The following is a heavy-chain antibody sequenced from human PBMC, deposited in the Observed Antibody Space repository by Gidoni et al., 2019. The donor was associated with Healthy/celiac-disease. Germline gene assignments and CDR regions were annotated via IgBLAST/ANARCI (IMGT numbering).Heavy chain of an antibody. V-gene: IGHV3-11*05. CDR2: ISSSSSYT. D-gene: IGHD3-22*01. Sequence: QVQLVESGGGLVKPGGSLRLSCAASGFPFSDYYMSWIRQAQGKGVEWVSYISSSSSYTNYADSVKGRFTISRDNAKNSLYLQMNSLRAEDTAVYYCARDHRGASSGYYYFGYWGQGTLVTVSS. J-gene: IGHJ4*02. CDR1: GFPFSDYY. CDR3: ARDHRGASSGYYYFGY.